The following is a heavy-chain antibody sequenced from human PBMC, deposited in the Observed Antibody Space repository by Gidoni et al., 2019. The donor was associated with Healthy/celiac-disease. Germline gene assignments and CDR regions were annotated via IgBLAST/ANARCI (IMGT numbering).Heavy chain of an antibody. J-gene: IGHJ4*02. Sequence: QVQLVESGGGVVQPGRSLSLSCAASGFTFSSYAMHWVRQAPGKGLEWVAVISYDGSNKYYADSVKGRFTISRDNSKNTLYLQMNSLRAEDTAVYYCASVQYSSSSPFDYWGQGTLVTVSS. D-gene: IGHD6-6*01. V-gene: IGHV3-30-3*01. CDR1: GFTFSSYA. CDR3: ASVQYSSSSPFDY. CDR2: ISYDGSNK.